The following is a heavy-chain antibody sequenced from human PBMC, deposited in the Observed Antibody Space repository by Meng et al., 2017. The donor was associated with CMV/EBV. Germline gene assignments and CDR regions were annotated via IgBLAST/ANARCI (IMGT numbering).Heavy chain of an antibody. CDR2: IIPIFGTA. J-gene: IGHJ1*01. Sequence: SVKVSCKASGGTFSSYAISWVRQAPGQGLEWMGGIIPIFGTANYAQKFQGRVTITTDESTSTAYMELSSLRSEDTAVYYCAKDLDNDFWSGYSEGYFQHWGQGTLVTVSS. D-gene: IGHD3-3*01. CDR3: AKDLDNDFWSGYSEGYFQH. V-gene: IGHV1-69*05. CDR1: GGTFSSYA.